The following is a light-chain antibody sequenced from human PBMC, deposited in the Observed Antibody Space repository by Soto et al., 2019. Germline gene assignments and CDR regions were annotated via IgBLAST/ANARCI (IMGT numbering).Light chain of an antibody. J-gene: IGLJ3*02. V-gene: IGLV2-23*01. CDR2: EGS. Sequence: QSALTQPASVSGSPGQSITISCTGTSSDVGSYNLVSWYQQHPGKAPKLMICEGSQRPSGVSYRFSGSKSGNTASLTISGLQAEDEADYFCCSYAQANSWVFGGGTKLTVL. CDR3: CSYAQANSWV. CDR1: SSDVGSYNL.